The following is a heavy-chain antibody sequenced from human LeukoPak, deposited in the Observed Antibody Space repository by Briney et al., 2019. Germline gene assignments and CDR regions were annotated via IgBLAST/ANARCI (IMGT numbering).Heavy chain of an antibody. CDR3: TTDLEYDFWSGYRDY. D-gene: IGHD3-3*01. V-gene: IGHV3-15*01. CDR2: IKSKTDGGTT. CDR1: GFTFSNAW. Sequence: GGSLRLSCAASGFTFSNAWMSWVRQAPGKGLEWVGRIKSKTDGGTTDYAAPVKGRFTISRDDSKNTLYLQMNSLKTEDTAVYYFTTDLEYDFWSGYRDYWGQGTLVTVSS. J-gene: IGHJ4*02.